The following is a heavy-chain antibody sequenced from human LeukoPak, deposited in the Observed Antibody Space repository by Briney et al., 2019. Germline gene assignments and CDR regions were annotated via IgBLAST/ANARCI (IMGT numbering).Heavy chain of an antibody. CDR2: ISYDGSNK. CDR3: AGAGAGTWFWAA. J-gene: IGHJ4*02. D-gene: IGHD3-10*01. CDR1: GFTFSSYG. Sequence: GGSLRLSCAGSGFTFSSYGMHWVRQAPGKGLEWVAVISYDGSNKYYADSVKGRFTISRDNSKNTLYLQMNSLRDEDTAVYYCAGAGAGTWFWAAWGQGTLVTVSS. V-gene: IGHV3-30*03.